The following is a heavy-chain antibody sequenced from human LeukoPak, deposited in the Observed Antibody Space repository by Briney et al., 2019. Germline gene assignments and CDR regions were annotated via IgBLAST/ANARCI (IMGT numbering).Heavy chain of an antibody. CDR1: GGSFSGYY. CDR3: ARRDWGQYYFDY. D-gene: IGHD7-27*01. V-gene: IGHV4-39*01. CDR2: IYYSGST. J-gene: IGHJ4*02. Sequence: SGTLSLTCAVYGGSFSGYYWGWIRQPPGKGPEWIGSIYYSGSTYYNPSLKSRVTISVDTSKNQFSLKLSSVTAADTAVYYCARRDWGQYYFDYWGQGTLVTVSS.